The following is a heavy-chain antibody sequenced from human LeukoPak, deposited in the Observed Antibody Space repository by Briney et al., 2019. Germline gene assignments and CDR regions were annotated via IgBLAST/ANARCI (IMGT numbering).Heavy chain of an antibody. D-gene: IGHD1-7*01. CDR3: ARDAPAGTTSAFDI. CDR2: IIPILGIA. J-gene: IGHJ3*02. Sequence: ASVKVSCKASGGTFSSYTISWVRQAPGQGLEWMGRIIPILGIANYAQKFQGRVTITADKPTSTAYMELSSLRSEDTAVYYCARDAPAGTTSAFDIWGQGTMVTVSS. V-gene: IGHV1-69*04. CDR1: GGTFSSYT.